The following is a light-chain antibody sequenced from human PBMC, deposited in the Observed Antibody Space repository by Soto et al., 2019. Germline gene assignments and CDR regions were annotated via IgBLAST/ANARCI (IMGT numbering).Light chain of an antibody. CDR1: QSLLHSNGYNY. CDR2: KVS. CDR3: VQTIHWPRP. V-gene: IGKV2-30*02. Sequence: DIVMTQSPVSLPVTTGKPASISCRSSQSLLHSNGYNYLDWYLQKPGQSPRRLIYKVSNRDSGVPDRFSGSGSGTDFTLKISRVEAEDVGVYYCVQTIHWPRPFGQGTKADIK. J-gene: IGKJ1*01.